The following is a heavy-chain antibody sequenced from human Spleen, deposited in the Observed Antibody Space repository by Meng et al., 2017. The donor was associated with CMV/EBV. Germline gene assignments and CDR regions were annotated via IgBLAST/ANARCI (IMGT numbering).Heavy chain of an antibody. CDR1: GFTFTNYA. Sequence: GESLKISCAASGFTFTNYAMSWVRQAPGKGLVWVSVIYSGGDTNYADSVKGRFTVSRDNSKNTLYLQMNSLRTDDTAVYYCARDHGVGSSSTSNSVAYWGQGTLVTVSS. J-gene: IGHJ4*02. D-gene: IGHD6-6*01. V-gene: IGHV3-66*02. CDR2: IYSGGDT. CDR3: ARDHGVGSSSTSNSVAY.